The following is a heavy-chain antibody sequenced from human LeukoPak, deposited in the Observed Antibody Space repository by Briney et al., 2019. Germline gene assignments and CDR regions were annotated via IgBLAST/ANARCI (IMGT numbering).Heavy chain of an antibody. V-gene: IGHV5-10-1*01. J-gene: IGHJ5*02. CDR1: GYSFTSYW. D-gene: IGHD4-17*01. CDR3: ARQGATTTVTENWFDP. CDR2: IDPSDSYT. Sequence: GESLKISCKGSGYSFTSYWISWVRQMPGKGLEWFGRIDPSDSYTNYSPSFQGHVTISADKSISTAYLQWSSLKASDTAMYYCARQGATTTVTENWFDPWGQGTLVTVFS.